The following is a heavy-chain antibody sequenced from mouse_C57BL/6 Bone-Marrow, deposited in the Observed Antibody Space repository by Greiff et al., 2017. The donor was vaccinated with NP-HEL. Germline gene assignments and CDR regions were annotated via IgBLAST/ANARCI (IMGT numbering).Heavy chain of an antibody. CDR2: FYPGDGDT. CDR3: ASPGRGFDY. Sequence: QVHVKQSGPELVKPGASVTISCKASGYAFSSSWLNWVKRRPGGGLEWSVRFYPGDGDTNYNGKFKGKATLTADKSSSTAYMQLSSLTSEDSAVYFCASPGRGFDYWGQGTTLTVSS. CDR1: GYAFSSSW. V-gene: IGHV1-82*01. J-gene: IGHJ2*01. D-gene: IGHD3-3*01.